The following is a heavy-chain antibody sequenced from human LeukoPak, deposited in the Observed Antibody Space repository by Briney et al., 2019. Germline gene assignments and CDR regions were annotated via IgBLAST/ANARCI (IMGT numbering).Heavy chain of an antibody. CDR3: ARGSDTAMVPHYYYMDV. CDR2: INPSGGST. Sequence: ASVKVSCKASGYTFTSYYMHWVRQAPGQGLEWTGIINPSGGSTGYAQKFQGRVTMTRDMSTSTVYLELSSLRSEDTAVYYCARGSDTAMVPHYYYMDVWGKGTTVTVS. D-gene: IGHD5-18*01. J-gene: IGHJ6*03. CDR1: GYTFTSYY. V-gene: IGHV1-46*01.